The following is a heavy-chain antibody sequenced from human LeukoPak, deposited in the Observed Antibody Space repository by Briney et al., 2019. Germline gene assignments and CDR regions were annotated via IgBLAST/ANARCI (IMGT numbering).Heavy chain of an antibody. J-gene: IGHJ6*01. CDR2: TYGSGGST. CDR1: GFTFSNYA. V-gene: IGHV3-23*01. CDR3: ARVLDYYYYGMDV. Sequence: PGASLRLSCAASGFTFSNYAMNWVRQAPGKGLDLVSTTYGSGGSTYYADSVKGRFTISRDNSKYAVYLQMNSLRAEDTAVYYCARVLDYYYYGMDVWGQGTTVTVS.